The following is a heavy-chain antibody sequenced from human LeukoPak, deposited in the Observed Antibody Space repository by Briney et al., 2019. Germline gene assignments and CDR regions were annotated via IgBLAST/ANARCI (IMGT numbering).Heavy chain of an antibody. CDR1: GFTLSSYW. D-gene: IGHD2-2*01. CDR3: AGSYGGYCSSTSCPGAFDI. CDR2: ISSDGSIT. J-gene: IGHJ3*02. V-gene: IGHV3-74*01. Sequence: GGSLRLSCAASGFTLSSYWMHWVRQAPGKGLVWVSRISSDGSITSYADSVKGRFTISRDNAKNTLYLQMNSLRAEDTAVYYCAGSYGGYCSSTSCPGAFDIWGQGTMVTVSS.